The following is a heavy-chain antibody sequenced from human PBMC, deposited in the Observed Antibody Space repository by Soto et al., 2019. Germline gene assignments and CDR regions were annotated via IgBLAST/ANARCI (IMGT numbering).Heavy chain of an antibody. CDR2: INPSGGST. J-gene: IGHJ4*02. Sequence: GASVKVSCKASGYTFTSYYMHWVRQAPGQGLEWMGIINPSGGSTSYAQKFQGRVTMTRDTSTSTVYMELSSLRSEDTAVYYCAREGYCSGGSCPGPFDYWGQGTLVTVSS. D-gene: IGHD2-15*01. V-gene: IGHV1-46*01. CDR3: AREGYCSGGSCPGPFDY. CDR1: GYTFTSYY.